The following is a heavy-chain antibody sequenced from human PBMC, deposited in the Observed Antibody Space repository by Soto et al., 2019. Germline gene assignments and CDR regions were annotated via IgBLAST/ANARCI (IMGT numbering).Heavy chain of an antibody. CDR2: INPNSGGT. J-gene: IGHJ4*02. D-gene: IGHD2-2*01. Sequence: ASVKVSCKASGYTFTGYYMHWVRQAPGQGLEWMGWINPNSGGTNYAQKFQGRVTMTRDTSISTAYMELSRLRSDDTAVYYCASVYCSSTSCYRWFDYWGQGTLVTVSS. CDR1: GYTFTGYY. CDR3: ASVYCSSTSCYRWFDY. V-gene: IGHV1-2*02.